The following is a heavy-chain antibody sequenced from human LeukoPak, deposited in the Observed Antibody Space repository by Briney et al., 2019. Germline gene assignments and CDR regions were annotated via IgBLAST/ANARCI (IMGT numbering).Heavy chain of an antibody. Sequence: ASVKVSCKVSGYTLTELSMHWVRQAPGKGLEWKGGFDPEDGETIYAQKFQGRVTITADESTRTAYMELSSLRSEDTAVYYCATDWRYYDILTGYYKGVAFDIWGQGTMVTVSS. J-gene: IGHJ3*02. CDR1: GYTLTELS. CDR3: ATDWRYYDILTGYYKGVAFDI. CDR2: FDPEDGET. D-gene: IGHD3-9*01. V-gene: IGHV1-24*01.